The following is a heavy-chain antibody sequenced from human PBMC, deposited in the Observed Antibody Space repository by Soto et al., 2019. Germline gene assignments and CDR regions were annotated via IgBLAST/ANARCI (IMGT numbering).Heavy chain of an antibody. CDR3: ATDEGHFGDRSSWLPPFDY. CDR1: AFTFKRYA. Sequence: EVQLLESGGGLVQPGGSLTLSCAASAFTFKRYAMSWVRQAPGKGLEWVSTISGNARSIYYADSVKGRFTISRDNSKNTLYLQMNSLRVEDTAVYYCATDEGHFGDRSSWLPPFDYWGQGTLVTVSS. CDR2: ISGNARSI. D-gene: IGHD6-13*01. V-gene: IGHV3-23*01. J-gene: IGHJ4*02.